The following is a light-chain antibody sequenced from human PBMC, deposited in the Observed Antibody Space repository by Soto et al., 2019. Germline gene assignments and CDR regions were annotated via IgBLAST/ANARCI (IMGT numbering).Light chain of an antibody. Sequence: SALTQPRSVFRSPGPTVTLSCTGNSNVVGYDTQVSWYQQHPGKAPKLIIYGVTQRPSGVPDRFSGSKSGNTASLTISGLQADDEADSFCCSYAGSYTHVSVTGTRSPS. V-gene: IGLV2-11*01. CDR1: SNVVGYDTQ. J-gene: IGLJ1*01. CDR2: GVT. CDR3: CSYAGSYTHV.